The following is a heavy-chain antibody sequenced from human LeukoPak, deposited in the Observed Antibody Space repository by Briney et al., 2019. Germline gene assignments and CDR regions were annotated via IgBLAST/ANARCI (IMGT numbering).Heavy chain of an antibody. Sequence: SETLSLTCTVSGGSVSYYYWTWSRKPPGKDREGFGNFYNSGSTNYNPSLKSRVTVSVDTSKSQFSLKLTSVTAADTAVYYCARIMKGDFWSGDSYYDYYYMDVWGKGTTVTVSS. V-gene: IGHV4-59*02. CDR2: FYNSGST. CDR1: GGSVSYYY. D-gene: IGHD3-3*01. CDR3: ARIMKGDFWSGDSYYDYYYMDV. J-gene: IGHJ6*03.